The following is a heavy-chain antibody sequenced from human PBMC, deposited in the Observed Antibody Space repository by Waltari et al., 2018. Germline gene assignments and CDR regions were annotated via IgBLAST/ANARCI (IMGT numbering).Heavy chain of an antibody. J-gene: IGHJ4*02. CDR1: GYIFSNYG. CDR3: ARDDVDSSNFGGF. V-gene: IGHV1-18*04. CDR2: IYGYDGNT. D-gene: IGHD3-3*02. Sequence: LVQSGAEVKKPGASVKVSCKGSGYIFSNYGITWVRQAPGQGLEWMGWIYGYDGNTKYEQKFQDRVPLTTDTSTSTAYMELRSLRSDDTAVYFCARDDVDSSNFGGFWGQGTLVTVSS.